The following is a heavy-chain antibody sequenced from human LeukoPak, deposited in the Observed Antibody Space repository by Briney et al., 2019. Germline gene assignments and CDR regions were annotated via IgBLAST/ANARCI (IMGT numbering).Heavy chain of an antibody. V-gene: IGHV3-53*01. J-gene: IGHJ6*03. Sequence: GGSLRLSCAASEFSVSSGYITWVRQAPGKGLEWVSAIYSGGTTYYAESVEGRFTISRDNSKNTVYLQMNSLRAEDTAVYYCAKAVTTVYYFYMGVWGKGTTVTISS. D-gene: IGHD4-17*01. CDR3: AKAVTTVYYFYMGV. CDR1: EFSVSSGY. CDR2: IYSGGTT.